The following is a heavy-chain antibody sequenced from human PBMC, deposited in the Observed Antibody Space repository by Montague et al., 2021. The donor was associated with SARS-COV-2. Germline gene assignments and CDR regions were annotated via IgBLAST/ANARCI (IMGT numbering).Heavy chain of an antibody. D-gene: IGHD5-12*01. V-gene: IGHV4-38-2*01. CDR1: GFSISSGFY. CDR3: ARRGYTGSDYFDY. J-gene: IGHJ4*02. CDR2: VYHSGYT. Sequence: SETLSLTCSVSGFSISSGFYWAWIRQSPGKGPEWIGTVYHSGYTPYNPSLKGRLTVSIDASKNQFSLTVTSVTAADTAVYFCARRGYTGSDYFDYWGQGTLVTVSS.